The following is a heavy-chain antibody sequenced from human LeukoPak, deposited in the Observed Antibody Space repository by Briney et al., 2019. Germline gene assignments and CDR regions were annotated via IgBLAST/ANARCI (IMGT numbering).Heavy chain of an antibody. CDR3: AKVSLEDIVVVPAADFDY. V-gene: IGHV3-7*01. CDR2: IKQDGSEK. J-gene: IGHJ4*02. D-gene: IGHD2-2*01. Sequence: PGGSLRLSCAASGFTFSSYWMSWVRQAPGKGLEWVANIKQDGSEKYYVDSVKGRFTISRDNAKNSLYLQMNSLGAEDTAVYYCAKVSLEDIVVVPAADFDYWGQGTLVTVSS. CDR1: GFTFSSYW.